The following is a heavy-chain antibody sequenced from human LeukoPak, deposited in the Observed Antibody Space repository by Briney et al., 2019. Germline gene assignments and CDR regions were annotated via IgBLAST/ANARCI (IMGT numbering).Heavy chain of an antibody. D-gene: IGHD5-24*01. V-gene: IGHV3-66*01. J-gene: IGHJ6*02. Sequence: GGSLRLSCAASDFTVSTNYMTWVRQAPGKGLEWVSIIYSGGSAFYADSVWGRFTISRDNSKKTLYLQMNRLRADDTAVYYCARAGDHYYGLDVWGQGTTVTVS. CDR2: IYSGGSA. CDR1: DFTVSTNY. CDR3: ARAGDHYYGLDV.